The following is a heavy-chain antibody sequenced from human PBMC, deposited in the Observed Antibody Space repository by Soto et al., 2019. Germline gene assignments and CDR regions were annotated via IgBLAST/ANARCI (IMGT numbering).Heavy chain of an antibody. CDR1: GYTFTSYD. CDR2: MNPNSGNT. D-gene: IGHD6-19*01. CDR3: ARGASSGDYYYYYMDV. V-gene: IGHV1-8*01. Sequence: ASVKVSCKASGYTFTSYDINWVRQATGQGLEWMGWMNPNSGNTGYAQKFQGRVTMTRNTSISTAYMELSSLRSEDTAVYYCARGASSGDYYYYYMDVWGKGTTVTVSS. J-gene: IGHJ6*03.